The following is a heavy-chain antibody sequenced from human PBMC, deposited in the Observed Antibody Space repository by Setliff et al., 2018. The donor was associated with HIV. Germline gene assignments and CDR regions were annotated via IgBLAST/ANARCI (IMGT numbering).Heavy chain of an antibody. CDR2: ITSTGINI. J-gene: IGHJ6*03. Sequence: GGSLRLSCAASGFTFSNYNMNWVRQAPGKGLEWISFITSTGINIYYTDSVKGRFTVSRDNSKNTLYLQMNNLRVEDTAVYYCARRGFVSAWYDQPIYFYYYMDVWGKGTTVTVSS. V-gene: IGHV3-48*01. CDR1: GFTFSNYN. CDR3: ARRGFVSAWYDQPIYFYYYMDV. D-gene: IGHD6-19*01.